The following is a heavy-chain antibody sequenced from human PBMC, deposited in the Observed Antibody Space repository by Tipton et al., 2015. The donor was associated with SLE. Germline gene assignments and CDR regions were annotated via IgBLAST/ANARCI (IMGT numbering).Heavy chain of an antibody. J-gene: IGHJ4*02. D-gene: IGHD3-22*01. V-gene: IGHV3-21*03. Sequence: GSLRLSCAASGFTFSSYSMNWVRQAPGKGLEWVSSISSSSSYIYYADSVKGRFTISRDNAKNSLYLQMNSLRAEDTAVYYCARDLPYYYDSSGYQPYFDYWGQGTLVTVSS. CDR2: ISSSSSYI. CDR1: GFTFSSYS. CDR3: ARDLPYYYDSSGYQPYFDY.